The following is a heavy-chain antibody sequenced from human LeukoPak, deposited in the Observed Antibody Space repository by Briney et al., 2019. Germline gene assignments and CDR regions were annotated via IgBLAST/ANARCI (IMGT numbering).Heavy chain of an antibody. J-gene: IGHJ3*02. Sequence: GGSLRLSCAASGFTFSDYHMSWIRHAPGKGLEWVSYITSGGSTVYYADSLKGRFTISRDNARNSLYLQMNSLRAEDTAVYYCARKPGAFDIWGRGTMVTVSS. D-gene: IGHD7-27*01. CDR1: GFTFSDYH. V-gene: IGHV3-11*01. CDR2: ITSGGSTV. CDR3: ARKPGAFDI.